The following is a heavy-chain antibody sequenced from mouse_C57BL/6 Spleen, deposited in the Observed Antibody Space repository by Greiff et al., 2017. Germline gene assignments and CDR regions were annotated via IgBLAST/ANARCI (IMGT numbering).Heavy chain of an antibody. CDR3: TTSGYSNSPFAY. J-gene: IGHJ3*01. V-gene: IGHV14-1*01. CDR1: GFNIKDYY. Sequence: VQLQQSGAELVRPGASVKLSCTASGFNIKDYYMHWVKQRPEQGLEWIGRIDPEDGDTEYAPKFQGKATMTADTSSSTAYLQLSSLTSEDTAVYYCTTSGYSNSPFAYWGQGTLVTVSA. D-gene: IGHD2-5*01. CDR2: IDPEDGDT.